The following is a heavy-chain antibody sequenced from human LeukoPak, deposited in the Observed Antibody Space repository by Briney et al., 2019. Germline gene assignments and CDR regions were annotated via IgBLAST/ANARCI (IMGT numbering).Heavy chain of an antibody. J-gene: IGHJ4*02. V-gene: IGHV4-39*07. D-gene: IGHD6-13*01. CDR1: GGSISSSSYY. CDR2: IYYSGST. Sequence: PSETLSLTCTVSGGSISSSSYYWGWIRQPPGKGLEWIGSIYYSGSTYYNPSLKSRVTISVDTSKNQFSLKLSSVTAADTAVYYCARDDRQLAICDYWGQGTLVTVSS. CDR3: ARDDRQLAICDY.